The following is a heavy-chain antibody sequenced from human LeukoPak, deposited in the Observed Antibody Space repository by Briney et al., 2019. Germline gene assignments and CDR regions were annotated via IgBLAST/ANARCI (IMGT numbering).Heavy chain of an antibody. Sequence: PGGSLRLSCAASGFTFSPYGMSWVRQAPGKGLEWVASIKPDGSGKCYVDSVKGRFTISRDNAKNALYLELNSLRAEDTAVYFCVRLGDSSGYYDYWGQGTRVTVSS. CDR1: GFTFSPYG. D-gene: IGHD3-22*01. CDR3: VRLGDSSGYYDY. CDR2: IKPDGSGK. J-gene: IGHJ4*02. V-gene: IGHV3-7*01.